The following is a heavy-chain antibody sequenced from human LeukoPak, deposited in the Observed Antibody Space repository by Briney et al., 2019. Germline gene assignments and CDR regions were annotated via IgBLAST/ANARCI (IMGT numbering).Heavy chain of an antibody. CDR3: ARAGGSGSYDNYYGMDV. J-gene: IGHJ6*02. D-gene: IGHD3-10*01. CDR2: INTNTGNP. V-gene: IGHV7-4-1*02. Sequence: ASVKVSCKASGYTFTSYAMNWVRQAPGQGLEWMGWINTNTGNPTYAQGFTGRFVFSLDTSVSTAYLRISSLKAEDTAVYYCARAGGSGSYDNYYGMDVWGQGTTVTVSS. CDR1: GYTFTSYA.